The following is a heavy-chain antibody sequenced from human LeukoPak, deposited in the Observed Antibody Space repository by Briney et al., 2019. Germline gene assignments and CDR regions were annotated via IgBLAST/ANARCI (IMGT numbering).Heavy chain of an antibody. CDR3: ARVGRGYSFKVYYFDY. Sequence: GGSLRLSCAASGFTLSSYAMHWVRQAPGKGLEWVSVMSYDGSNKYYADSVKGRFTISRDNSKNTLFLQMNSLRAEDTAVYFCARVGRGYSFKVYYFDYWGQGTLVTVSS. CDR1: GFTLSSYA. V-gene: IGHV3-30*04. D-gene: IGHD5-18*01. CDR2: MSYDGSNK. J-gene: IGHJ4*02.